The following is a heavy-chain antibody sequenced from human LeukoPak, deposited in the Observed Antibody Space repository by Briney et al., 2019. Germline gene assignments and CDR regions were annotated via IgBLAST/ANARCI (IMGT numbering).Heavy chain of an antibody. Sequence: GGSLRLSCAASGFTFSSYAMSWVRQAPGKGLEWVSAISGSGGSTYYADSVKGRFTISRDNSKNTLYLQMNSLRAEDTAVYYCARARQWYSSGSYAFDIWGQGTMVTVSS. J-gene: IGHJ3*02. CDR3: ARARQWYSSGSYAFDI. V-gene: IGHV3-23*01. CDR1: GFTFSSYA. CDR2: ISGSGGST. D-gene: IGHD6-19*01.